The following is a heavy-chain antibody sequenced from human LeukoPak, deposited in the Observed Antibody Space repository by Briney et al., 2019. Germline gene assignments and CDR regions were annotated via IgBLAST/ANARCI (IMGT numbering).Heavy chain of an antibody. CDR3: ARVHYDYVWGSYRLGYYYYMDV. J-gene: IGHJ6*03. D-gene: IGHD3-16*02. V-gene: IGHV1-18*01. CDR1: GYTFTSYG. CDR2: ISAYNGNT. Sequence: GASVKVSCKASGYTFTSYGISWVRQAPGQGLEWMGWISAYNGNTNYAQKLQGRVTMTTDTSTSTAYMELRSLRSDDTAVYYCARVHYDYVWGSYRLGYYYYMDVWGKGTTVTVSS.